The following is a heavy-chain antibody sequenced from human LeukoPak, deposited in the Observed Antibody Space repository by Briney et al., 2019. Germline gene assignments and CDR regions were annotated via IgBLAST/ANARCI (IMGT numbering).Heavy chain of an antibody. Sequence: SVKVSCKASGGTFSSYAISWVRQAPGQGLEWMGGIIPIFGTANYAQKFQGRVTITTDESTSTAYMELSSLRSDDTAVYYCAREAYCSGGSCYPGALDTWGQGTMVTVSS. CDR2: IIPIFGTA. CDR1: GGTFSSYA. J-gene: IGHJ3*02. CDR3: AREAYCSGGSCYPGALDT. V-gene: IGHV1-69*05. D-gene: IGHD2-15*01.